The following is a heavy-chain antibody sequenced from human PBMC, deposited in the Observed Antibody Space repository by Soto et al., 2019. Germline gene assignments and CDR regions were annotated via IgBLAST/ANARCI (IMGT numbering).Heavy chain of an antibody. CDR3: ARDSIFLYYYYGMDV. D-gene: IGHD3-3*01. J-gene: IGHJ6*02. CDR1: GYTFTGYY. Sequence: ASVKVSCKASGYTFTGYYMRWVRQAPGQGLEWMGWINPNSGGTNYAQKFQGWVTMTRDTSISTAYMELSRLRSDDTAVYYCARDSIFLYYYYGMDVWGQGTTVTVSS. V-gene: IGHV1-2*04. CDR2: INPNSGGT.